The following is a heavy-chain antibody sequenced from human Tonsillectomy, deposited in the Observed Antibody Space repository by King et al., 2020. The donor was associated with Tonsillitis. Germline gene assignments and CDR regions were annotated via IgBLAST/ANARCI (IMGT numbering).Heavy chain of an antibody. J-gene: IGHJ3*02. Sequence: QLVQSRAEVKQPGESLKISCKGSGYSFTNYWIGWVRQMPGKGLEWMGIIYPGDSDTRDSPSFQGQVTISADKSISTAYLQWSSLKASDTAMFYCARSRWSNYDAFDIWGQGTMVTVSS. V-gene: IGHV5-51*01. D-gene: IGHD1/OR15-1a*01. CDR2: IYPGDSDT. CDR3: ARSRWSNYDAFDI. CDR1: GYSFTNYW.